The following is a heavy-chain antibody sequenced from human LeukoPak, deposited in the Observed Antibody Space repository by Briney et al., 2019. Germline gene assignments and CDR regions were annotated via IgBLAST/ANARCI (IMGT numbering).Heavy chain of an antibody. J-gene: IGHJ4*02. Sequence: ASVKVSCKASGYTFTNYYMHWMRQAPGQGLELMGIINPSGGSTSYAQKFQGRVTMTRDTSTSTVYMELSSLRSDDTAVYYCARAGYDSSGYYSYWGQGTLVTVSS. V-gene: IGHV1-46*01. CDR2: INPSGGST. CDR3: ARAGYDSSGYYSY. D-gene: IGHD3-22*01. CDR1: GYTFTNYY.